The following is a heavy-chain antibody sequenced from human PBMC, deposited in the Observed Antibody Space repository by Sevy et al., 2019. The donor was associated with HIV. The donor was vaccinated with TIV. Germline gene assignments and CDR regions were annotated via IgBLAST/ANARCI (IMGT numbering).Heavy chain of an antibody. D-gene: IGHD4-17*01. Sequence: ASVKVSCKASGYIFTDYYIHWVRQAPGQGLEWMAWINSDSGATNYAQRFQGEVTVTRDTSLSTAYLELIRLRSNDTAIYYCARLTTKPTSDLYGMDVWGQRTTVTVSS. CDR2: INSDSGAT. V-gene: IGHV1-2*02. CDR3: ARLTTKPTSDLYGMDV. J-gene: IGHJ6*02. CDR1: GYIFTDYY.